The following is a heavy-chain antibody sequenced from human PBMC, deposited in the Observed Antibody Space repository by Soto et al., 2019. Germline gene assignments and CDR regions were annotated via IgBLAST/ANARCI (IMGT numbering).Heavy chain of an antibody. Sequence: PGGSLRLSCAASGFTFSGSAMHWVRQASGKGLEWVGRIRSKANSYATAYAASVKGRFTISRDDSKNTAYLQMNSLKTEDTAVYYCTRLIKATSSSGSDDYWGQGPLVTSPQ. CDR3: TRLIKATSSSGSDDY. J-gene: IGHJ4*02. D-gene: IGHD6-6*01. CDR1: GFTFSGSA. CDR2: IRSKANSYAT. V-gene: IGHV3-73*01.